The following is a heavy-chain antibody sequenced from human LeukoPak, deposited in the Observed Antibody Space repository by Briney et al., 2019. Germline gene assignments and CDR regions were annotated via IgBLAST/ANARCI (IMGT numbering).Heavy chain of an antibody. D-gene: IGHD3-10*01. J-gene: IGHJ3*02. CDR1: GFTFSSYG. CDR2: IWDDGSNK. Sequence: PGGSLRLSCAASGFTFSSYGMHWVRQAPGKGLEWVAVIWDDGSNKYYADSVKGRFTISRDNSKNTLYLQTNSLSAEDTAVYYCARPRYYGSETVDAFDIWGQGTMVTVSS. CDR3: ARPRYYGSETVDAFDI. V-gene: IGHV3-33*01.